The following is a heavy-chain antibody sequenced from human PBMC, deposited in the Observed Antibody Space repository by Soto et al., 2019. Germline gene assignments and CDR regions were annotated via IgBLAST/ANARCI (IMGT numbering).Heavy chain of an antibody. CDR2: ISPMFGAA. Sequence: QVQLVQSGAEMQKPGSSVKVSCQSSGGTFNTYAMNWVRQAPGQGPEWMGDISPMFGAANYAPKFQGRVTITADESTGTSYMLLSSLTAEDTALYFCAREVQVHTPAFVYWGQGTLVTVSS. V-gene: IGHV1-69*19. CDR1: GGTFNTYA. D-gene: IGHD3-10*01. J-gene: IGHJ4*02. CDR3: AREVQVHTPAFVY.